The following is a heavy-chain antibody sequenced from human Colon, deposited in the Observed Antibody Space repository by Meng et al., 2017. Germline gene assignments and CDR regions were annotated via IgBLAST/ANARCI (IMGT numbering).Heavy chain of an antibody. V-gene: IGHV4-34*02. CDR3: ATGLRHGDWFDP. CDR1: GGSFSGFY. D-gene: IGHD4-17*01. J-gene: IGHJ5*02. CDR2: IDHFGIS. Sequence: QVQIQPGGAGPFKPSETLSLTCAVSGGSFSGFYWSWIRQPPGKGLEWIGEIDHFGISNYNSSLKGRLTMSVDTSKKQISLTLTSVTAADTAVYYCATGLRHGDWFDPWGPGTLVTVSS.